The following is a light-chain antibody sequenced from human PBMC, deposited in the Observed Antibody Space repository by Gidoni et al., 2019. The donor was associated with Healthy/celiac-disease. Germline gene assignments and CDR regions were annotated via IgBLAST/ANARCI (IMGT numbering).Light chain of an antibody. CDR3: QQYGSPWT. CDR2: GAS. Sequence: IVLTQSPGTLSLSPGERATLPCRASQSVSSRYLAWYQQKPGQAPRLLIYGASSRATGIPDRFSGSGSGTDVTLTISRLEPEDFAVYYCQQYGSPWTFGQGTKVEIK. CDR1: QSVSSRY. J-gene: IGKJ1*01. V-gene: IGKV3-20*01.